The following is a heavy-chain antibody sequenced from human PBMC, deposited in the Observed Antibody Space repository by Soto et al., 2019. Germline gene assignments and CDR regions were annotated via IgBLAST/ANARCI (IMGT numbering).Heavy chain of an antibody. V-gene: IGHV4-30-4*01. D-gene: IGHD7-27*01. CDR1: GDSISNLDYF. CDR3: ARGRYCLTGRCFPNWFDS. Sequence: QVQLLESGPGLVKPSQTLSLTYFVSGDSISNLDYFWAWIRQPPGQALEYIGYIYKSATTYYNPSFESRVAISVDTSKSQFSLNVTSVTAADTAVYFCARGRYCLTGRCFPNWFDSWGQGALVTVSS. J-gene: IGHJ5*01. CDR2: IYKSATT.